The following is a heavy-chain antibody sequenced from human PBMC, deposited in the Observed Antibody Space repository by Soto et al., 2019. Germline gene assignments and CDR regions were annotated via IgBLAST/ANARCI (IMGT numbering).Heavy chain of an antibody. CDR2: IIPIFGTA. D-gene: IGHD6-19*01. CDR3: AREDSSGWYASPDAFDI. J-gene: IGHJ3*02. Sequence: ASVKVSCKASGGTFSRYAIIWVRQAPGQGLEWMGGIIPIFGTANYAQKFQGRVTITADESTSTAYMELSSLRSEDTAVYYCAREDSSGWYASPDAFDIWGQGTMVTVSS. CDR1: GGTFSRYA. V-gene: IGHV1-69*13.